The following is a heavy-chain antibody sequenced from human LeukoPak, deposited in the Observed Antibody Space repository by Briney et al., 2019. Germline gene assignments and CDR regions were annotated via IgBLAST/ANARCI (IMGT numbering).Heavy chain of an antibody. CDR2: ISYGGSNK. D-gene: IGHD1-14*01. Sequence: PGGSLRLSCAAAGFTFSSYAMHWVRQAPDKGLEWVAVISYGGSNKYYADSVKGRFTISRDNSKNTLYLQMNSLRAEDTAVYYCAGRGLSVTTGVDFDYWGQGTLVTVSS. CDR1: GFTFSSYA. J-gene: IGHJ4*02. CDR3: AGRGLSVTTGVDFDY. V-gene: IGHV3-30-3*01.